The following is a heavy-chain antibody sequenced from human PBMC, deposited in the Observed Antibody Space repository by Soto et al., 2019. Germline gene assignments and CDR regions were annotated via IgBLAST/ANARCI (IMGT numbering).Heavy chain of an antibody. CDR1: GGSISNSSYL. V-gene: IGHV4-39*01. CDR3: SRRAVSGPRTGFDY. Sequence: QLQLQESGPGLVKPSETLSLTCSVSGGSISNSSYLWGWVRQPPGQGLQWIGSVSHIGSTNYNPSLTRRLTISVGTSKTQSSLRLDSVTAADTAVYYCSRRAVSGPRTGFDYWGQGILVTVSA. J-gene: IGHJ4*02. CDR2: VSHIGST. D-gene: IGHD6-19*01.